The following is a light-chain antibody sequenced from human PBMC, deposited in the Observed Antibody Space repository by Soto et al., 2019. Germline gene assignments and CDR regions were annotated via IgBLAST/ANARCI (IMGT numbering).Light chain of an antibody. CDR2: DVS. J-gene: IGLJ2*01. CDR1: SSDVGHYNF. V-gene: IGLV2-14*01. CDR3: SSYTTTSTRV. Sequence: QSVLTQPASVSGSPGQSITISCTGTSSDVGHYNFVSWYQQHPGKAPKLIIYDVSNRPSGVSNRFSGSKSGNTASLTISGLQAEDEADYYCSSYTTTSTRVFGGGTKVTVL.